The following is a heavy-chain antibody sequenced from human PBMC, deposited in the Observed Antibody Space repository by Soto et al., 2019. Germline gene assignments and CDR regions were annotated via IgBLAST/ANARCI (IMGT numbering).Heavy chain of an antibody. CDR2: ISDGGGST. J-gene: IGHJ5*02. CDR3: AIYRGSSLYHWCDP. D-gene: IGHD6-13*01. V-gene: IGHV3-23*01. CDR1: GFTFSSYG. Sequence: EVQLLESGGGLVQPGGSLRLSCAASGFTFSSYGMSWVRQAPGKGLEWVSVISDGGGSTFYADSVKGRFTISRDNSKNTLDLRMNGLRAVDTAVYYCAIYRGSSLYHWCDPWGQGTLITVSS.